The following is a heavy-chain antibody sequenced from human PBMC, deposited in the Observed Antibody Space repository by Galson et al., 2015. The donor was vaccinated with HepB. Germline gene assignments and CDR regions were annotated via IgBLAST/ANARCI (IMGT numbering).Heavy chain of an antibody. D-gene: IGHD3-16*02. J-gene: IGHJ4*02. Sequence: SLRLSCAASGFTFGDYAMSWVRQAPGKGLEWVGFIRSKAYGGTTEYAASVKGRFTISRDDSKSIAYLQMNSLKTEDTAVYYCTRAEVYYDYVWGSYHEAEPCGHDYWGQGTLVTVSS. CDR2: IRSKAYGGTT. V-gene: IGHV3-49*04. CDR1: GFTFGDYA. CDR3: TRAEVYYDYVWGSYHEAEPCGHDY.